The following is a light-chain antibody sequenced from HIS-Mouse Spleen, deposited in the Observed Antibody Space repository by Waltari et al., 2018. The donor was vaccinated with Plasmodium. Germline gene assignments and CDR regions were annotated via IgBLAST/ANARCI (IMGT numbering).Light chain of an antibody. J-gene: IGLJ2*01. CDR1: NIGSKS. Sequence: SYVLTQPPSVSVAPGQTARITCGGNNIGSKSVHWYQQKPGQAPVLVVYADSDRPSGSPERFSGSNSGNTATLTISRVEAGDEADYYCQVWDSSSDHPVFGGGTKLTVL. CDR3: QVWDSSSDHPV. V-gene: IGLV3-21*02. CDR2: ADS.